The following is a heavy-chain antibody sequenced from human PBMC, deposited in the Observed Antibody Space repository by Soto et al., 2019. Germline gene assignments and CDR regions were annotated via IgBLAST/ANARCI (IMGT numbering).Heavy chain of an antibody. D-gene: IGHD1-26*01. Sequence: EVQLVESGGGLVQPGGSLRLSCAASGFTFSSYSMNWVRQAPGKGLEWVSYIDSGSGAIYYADSVKGRFTISRDNAKNSLFLQMNSLRDEDTDVYYCASVGNWGQGTLVTVSS. CDR1: GFTFSSYS. J-gene: IGHJ4*02. CDR2: IDSGSGAI. V-gene: IGHV3-48*02. CDR3: ASVGN.